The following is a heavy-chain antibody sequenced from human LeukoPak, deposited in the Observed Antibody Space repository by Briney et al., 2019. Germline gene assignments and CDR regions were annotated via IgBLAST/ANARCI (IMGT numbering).Heavy chain of an antibody. Sequence: PSETLSLTCTVSGYSISSGYYWSWIRQPPGKGLKWIGEINHSGSTNYNPSLKSRVTISVDTSKNQFSLKLSSVTAADTAVYYCARVSNYWFDPWGQGTLVTVSS. J-gene: IGHJ5*02. V-gene: IGHV4-38-2*02. D-gene: IGHD5-24*01. CDR2: INHSGST. CDR3: ARVSNYWFDP. CDR1: GYSISSGYY.